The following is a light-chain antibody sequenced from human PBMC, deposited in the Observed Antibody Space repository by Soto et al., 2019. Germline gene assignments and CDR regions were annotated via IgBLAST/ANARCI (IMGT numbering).Light chain of an antibody. CDR1: SSDVGSHKL. CDR3: SSFGPPYNWA. V-gene: IGLV2-23*01. J-gene: IGLJ2*01. Sequence: QSALTQPASVSGSPGQSISISCTGTSSDVGSHKLVSWYQQQPGKAPKLIIYDATKRPSGVSDRFSGSKSDNTASLTISGLQTDDEALYFCSSFGPPYNWAVGGGTQLTVL. CDR2: DAT.